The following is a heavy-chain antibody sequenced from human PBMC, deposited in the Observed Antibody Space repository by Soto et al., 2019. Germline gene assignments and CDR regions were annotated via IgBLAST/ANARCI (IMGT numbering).Heavy chain of an antibody. CDR2: IKRKTDGGTA. CDR3: TPWGFFFFVEEPTFEY. CDR1: GFTFSNAW. J-gene: IGHJ4*02. D-gene: IGHD7-27*01. Sequence: EVQLVESGGGLVKPGGSLRLSCSASGFTFSNAWMSWVRQAPGKGLEWVGRIKRKTDGGTADYAAPVKGRLTISRDDSKNTLHLQMNSLKTEDTAVYYCTPWGFFFFVEEPTFEYWGQGSLVTVSS. V-gene: IGHV3-15*01.